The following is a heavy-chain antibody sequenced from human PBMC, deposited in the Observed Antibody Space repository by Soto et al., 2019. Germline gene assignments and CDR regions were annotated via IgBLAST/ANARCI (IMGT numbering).Heavy chain of an antibody. CDR2: ISASGDST. CDR1: GVGFSNYG. CDR3: ARDESDIAVAGTIFY. D-gene: IGHD6-19*01. Sequence: GGSLRLSCATSGVGFSNYGMSWVRQAPGKGLEWVSGISASGDSTYYADPVKGRFTISRDNAKNSLYLQMNSLRAEDTAVYYCARDESDIAVAGTIFYWGHGTLVTVSS. V-gene: IGHV3-23*01. J-gene: IGHJ4*01.